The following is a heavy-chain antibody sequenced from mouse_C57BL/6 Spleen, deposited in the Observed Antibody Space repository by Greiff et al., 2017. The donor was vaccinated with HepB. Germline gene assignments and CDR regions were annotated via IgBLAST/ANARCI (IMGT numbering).Heavy chain of an antibody. CDR2: IDPSDSYT. J-gene: IGHJ1*03. CDR1: GYTFTSYW. V-gene: IGHV1-69*01. Sequence: QVQLKQPGAELVMPGASVKLSCKASGYTFTSYWMHWVKQRPGQGLEWIGEIDPSDSYTNYNQKFKGKSTLTVDKSSSTAYMQLSSLTSEDSAVYYCARWRLEGYFDVWGTGTTVTVSS. D-gene: IGHD2-4*01. CDR3: ARWRLEGYFDV.